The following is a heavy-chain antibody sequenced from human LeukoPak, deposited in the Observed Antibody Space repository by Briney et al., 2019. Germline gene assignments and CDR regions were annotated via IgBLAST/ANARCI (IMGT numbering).Heavy chain of an antibody. CDR2: IYYSGST. CDR3: ARLPYNWNYVDY. CDR1: GGSISSSSYY. D-gene: IGHD1-20*01. Sequence: SETLSLTCTVSGGSISSSSYYWGWIRQPPGKGLEWIGSIYYSGSTYYNPSLKSRVTISVDTSKNQFSLKLSSVTAADTAVYYWARLPYNWNYVDYWGQGTLVTVSS. V-gene: IGHV4-39*01. J-gene: IGHJ4*02.